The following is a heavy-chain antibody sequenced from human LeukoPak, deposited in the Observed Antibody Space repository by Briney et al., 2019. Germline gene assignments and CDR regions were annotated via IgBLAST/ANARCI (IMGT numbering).Heavy chain of an antibody. CDR2: IIPIFGTA. D-gene: IGHD4-11*01. V-gene: IGHV1-69*13. J-gene: IGHJ4*02. CDR1: GGTFSSYA. Sequence: ASVTVSCKASGGTFSSYAISWVRQAPGQGLEWMGGIIPIFGTANYAQKFQGRVTITADESTSTAYMELSSLRSEDTAVYYCARGSPTVSPFDYWGQGTLVTVSS. CDR3: ARGSPTVSPFDY.